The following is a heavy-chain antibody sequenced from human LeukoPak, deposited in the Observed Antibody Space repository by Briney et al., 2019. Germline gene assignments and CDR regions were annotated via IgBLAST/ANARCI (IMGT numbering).Heavy chain of an antibody. V-gene: IGHV3-33*01. CDR3: ARAGGYCGGASCYRGYSWFDP. Sequence: GGSLRLSCAASGFTFSSSGMHWVRQAPGKGLEWVAVILYNGSNKYYADSVKGRFTISSDNSKNTLYLQMNSLRVEDTAVYYCARAGGYCGGASCYRGYSWFDPWGQGTLVTASS. CDR1: GFTFSSSG. D-gene: IGHD2-15*01. J-gene: IGHJ5*02. CDR2: ILYNGSNK.